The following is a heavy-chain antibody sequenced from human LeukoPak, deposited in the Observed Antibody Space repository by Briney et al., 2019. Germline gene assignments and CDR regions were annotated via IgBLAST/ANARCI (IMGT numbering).Heavy chain of an antibody. CDR2: ISGSGGST. V-gene: IGHV3-23*01. J-gene: IGHJ4*02. D-gene: IGHD3-10*01. CDR1: GFTFSNFA. Sequence: GGSLRLSCAASGFTFSNFAVSSVRQAPGKGLEWVSAISGSGGSTYYADSVKGRFTISRDNSKNTLFLQMTSPGAEDTAVYYCARAVGPYDYWGQGTLVTVSS. CDR3: ARAVGPYDY.